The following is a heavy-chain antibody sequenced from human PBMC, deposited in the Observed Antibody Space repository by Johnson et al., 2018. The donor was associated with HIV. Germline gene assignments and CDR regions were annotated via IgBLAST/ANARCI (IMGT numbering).Heavy chain of an antibody. Sequence: QVQLVESGGGVVRPGRSLRLSCPASGFTFSNYPMHWVRQAPGKGLEWVAVVSFDGSKKYHADSVKGRFTISRDNSKNSLYLQMNSLRTEDTALYYCAKDASGSYSRAQSISDAFDIWGQGTMVIVSS. V-gene: IGHV3-30*04. J-gene: IGHJ3*02. D-gene: IGHD1-26*01. CDR2: VSFDGSKK. CDR3: AKDASGSYSRAQSISDAFDI. CDR1: GFTFSNYP.